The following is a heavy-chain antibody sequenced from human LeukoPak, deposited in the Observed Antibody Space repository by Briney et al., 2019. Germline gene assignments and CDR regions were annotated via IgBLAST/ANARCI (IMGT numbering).Heavy chain of an antibody. CDR1: GYSLTNYW. D-gene: IGHD4-17*01. J-gene: IGHJ4*02. Sequence: GESLKISCKDSGYSLTNYWIGWVRQMPGKGLEWMGIIHSGDSNAKYSPSFQGRVTISADKSINTAYLQWSALKASDTAVYYCAGARHGEHRWDYWGQGTLVTVSS. V-gene: IGHV5-51*01. CDR3: AGARHGEHRWDY. CDR2: IHSGDSNA.